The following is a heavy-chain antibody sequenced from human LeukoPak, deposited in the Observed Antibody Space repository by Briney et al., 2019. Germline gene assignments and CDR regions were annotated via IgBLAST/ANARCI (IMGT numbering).Heavy chain of an antibody. CDR1: GYSENFYG. D-gene: IGHD3-22*01. V-gene: IGHV7-4-1*02. J-gene: IGHJ4*02. CDR2: INTNTGNP. CDR3: ARRYYDSSGYYSYYFDY. Sequence: AAVKVSCKTSGYSENFYGITWVRQAPGQGLEWMGWINTNTGNPTYAQGFTGRFVFSLDTSVSTAYLQISSLKAEDTAVYYCARRYYDSSGYYSYYFDYWGQGTLVTVSS.